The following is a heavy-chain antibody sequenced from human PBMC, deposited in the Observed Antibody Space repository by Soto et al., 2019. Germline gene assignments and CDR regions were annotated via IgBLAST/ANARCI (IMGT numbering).Heavy chain of an antibody. CDR1: GFTFSSYS. Sequence: GGSLRLSCAASGFTFSSYSMNWVRQAPGKGLEWVSSISSSSSYIYYADSVKGRFTVSRDNSKNTLYLQMNSLRAEDTAVYYCVQAPRPHLDYLLGSVYWGQGTLVTVPQ. J-gene: IGHJ4*02. CDR2: ISSSSSYI. CDR3: VQAPRPHLDYLLGSVY. D-gene: IGHD3-9*01. V-gene: IGHV3-21*01.